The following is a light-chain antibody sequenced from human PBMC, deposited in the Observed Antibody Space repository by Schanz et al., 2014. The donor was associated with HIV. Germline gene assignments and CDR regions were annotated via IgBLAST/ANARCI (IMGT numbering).Light chain of an antibody. V-gene: IGKV3-15*01. CDR1: QSITNY. CDR3: QKYDNAPLT. J-gene: IGKJ4*01. Sequence: EIVLTQSPATLSVSPGERATLSCRASQSITNYLAWYQQKPGQAPRVLISGASTRATGVPARVSGSGSDTEFILTISSLQSEDVATYYCQKYDNAPLTFGGGTKVEIK. CDR2: GAS.